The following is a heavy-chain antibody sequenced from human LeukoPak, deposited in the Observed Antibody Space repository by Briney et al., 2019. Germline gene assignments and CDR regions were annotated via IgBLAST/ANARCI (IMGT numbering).Heavy chain of an antibody. CDR2: INPNSGGT. V-gene: IGHV1-2*06. Sequence: ASVKVSCKASGYTFTGYYMHWVRQAPGQGLEWMGRINPNSGGTNYAQKLQGRVTMTTDTSTSTAYMELRSLRSDDTAVYYCARDRYYGSGSYFRFDPWGQGTLVTVSS. D-gene: IGHD3-10*01. J-gene: IGHJ5*02. CDR3: ARDRYYGSGSYFRFDP. CDR1: GYTFTGYY.